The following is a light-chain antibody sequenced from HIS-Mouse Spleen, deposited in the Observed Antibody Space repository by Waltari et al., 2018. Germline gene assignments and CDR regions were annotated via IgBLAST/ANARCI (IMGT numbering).Light chain of an antibody. CDR1: SSNIGSNY. CDR3: AAWDDSLSGWV. V-gene: IGLV1-47*01. J-gene: IGLJ3*02. Sequence: QSVLTQPPSASGTPGQRVTISCSGSSSNIGSNYVSWYQQLPGTAPKLHLYRNNQRRSGVPDRFSGSKSGTSASLAISGLRSEDEADYYCAAWDDSLSGWVFGGGTKLTVL. CDR2: RNN.